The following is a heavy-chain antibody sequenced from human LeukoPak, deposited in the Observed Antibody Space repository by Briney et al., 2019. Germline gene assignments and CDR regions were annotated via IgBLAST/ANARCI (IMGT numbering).Heavy chain of an antibody. CDR2: INMNGDNT. Sequence: PGGSLRLSCAASGFIFNNYGFHWVRQAPGKGLEYVAGINMNGDNTPYANSVRGRFTISRDKSKNTVYLQMGSLKPEDMGLYYCARSFEGSGGRRPVDYWGQGTLVTVSS. CDR1: GFIFNNYG. J-gene: IGHJ4*02. V-gene: IGHV3-64*01. D-gene: IGHD2-15*01. CDR3: ARSFEGSGGRRPVDY.